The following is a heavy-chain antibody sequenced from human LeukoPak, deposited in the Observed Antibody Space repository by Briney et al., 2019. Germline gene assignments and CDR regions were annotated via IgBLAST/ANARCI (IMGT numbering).Heavy chain of an antibody. CDR2: IYYSGST. D-gene: IGHD3-10*01. V-gene: IGHV4-59*01. CDR1: GGSISSYY. J-gene: IGHJ6*02. CDR3: ARGGGRDVVREFYGMDV. Sequence: SETLSLTCTVSGGSISSYYWSWIRQPPGKGLEWIGYIYYSGSTNYNPSLKSRVTISVDTSKNQFSLKLSSVTAADTAVYYCARGGGRDVVREFYGMDVWGQGTTVTVSS.